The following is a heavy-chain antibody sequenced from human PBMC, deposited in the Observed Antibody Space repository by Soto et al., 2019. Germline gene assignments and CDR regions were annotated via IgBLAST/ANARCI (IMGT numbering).Heavy chain of an antibody. CDR2: ISVGRNYI. CDR3: ARDLNCNYALDAFDI. CDR1: GFIFSGYA. D-gene: IGHD1-7*01. J-gene: IGHJ3*02. V-gene: IGHV3-21*06. Sequence: GESLRLSCAASGFIFSGYAINWVRQAPGKGLEWVSCISVGRNYIYYADSVKGRFTISRDNAKNSVYLQMSSLRSEDTGVYYCARDLNCNYALDAFDIWGQGTMVTVSS.